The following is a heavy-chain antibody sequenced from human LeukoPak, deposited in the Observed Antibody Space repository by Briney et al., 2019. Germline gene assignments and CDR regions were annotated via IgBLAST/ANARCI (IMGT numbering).Heavy chain of an antibody. D-gene: IGHD1-26*01. V-gene: IGHV3-48*03. CDR3: ARGGSYYCLDY. CDR2: ISSGSGTI. J-gene: IGHJ4*02. CDR1: GFTFSSYE. Sequence: GGSLRLSCAASGFTFSSYEMNWVRKAPGKGLEWVSYISSGSGTIYYADSVKGRFTISRDNAKNSLSLQMNNLRAEDTAVYYCARGGSYYCLDYWGQGTLVTVSS.